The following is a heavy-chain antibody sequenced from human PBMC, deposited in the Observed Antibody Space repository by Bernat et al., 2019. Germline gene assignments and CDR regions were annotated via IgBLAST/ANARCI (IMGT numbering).Heavy chain of an antibody. J-gene: IGHJ5*02. V-gene: IGHV3-20*04. CDR3: ARDRYYYDTLAAWFDP. D-gene: IGHD3-22*01. CDR1: GYTFDDYG. Sequence: EVQLVESGGGVVRPGGSLRLCCAASGYTFDDYGMSWVRQAPGKGLEWVSGINWNGGSTGYADSVKGRFTISRDNAKNSLYLQMNSLRAEDTALYYCARDRYYYDTLAAWFDPWGQGTLVTVSS. CDR2: INWNGGST.